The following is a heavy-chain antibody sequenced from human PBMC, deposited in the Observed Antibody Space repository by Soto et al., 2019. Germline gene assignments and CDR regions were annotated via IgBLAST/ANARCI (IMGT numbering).Heavy chain of an antibody. J-gene: IGHJ4*02. D-gene: IGHD3-3*01. Sequence: SVKVSCKASGGSFSSDAISWVRQAPGQGLEWMGGIIPMFGTVNYVQKFQGRVTITADESTSTAYMELRSLIPEDTAVYYCARSTIFGVVIVPDFDYWGQGTLVTVSS. CDR3: ARSTIFGVVIVPDFDY. V-gene: IGHV1-69*13. CDR1: GGSFSSDA. CDR2: IIPMFGTV.